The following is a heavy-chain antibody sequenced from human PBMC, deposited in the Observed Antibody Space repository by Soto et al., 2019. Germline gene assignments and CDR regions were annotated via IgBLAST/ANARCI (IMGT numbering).Heavy chain of an antibody. CDR1: GFTFSSYA. D-gene: IGHD3-10*01. Sequence: GGSLRLSCAASGFTFSSYAMSWVRQAPGKGLEWVSAISGSGGSTYYADSVKGRFTISRDNSKNTLYLQMNSLRAEDTAVYYCAKDHYGLHQIHYYYGMDVWGQGTTVTVSS. CDR2: ISGSGGST. CDR3: AKDHYGLHQIHYYYGMDV. V-gene: IGHV3-23*01. J-gene: IGHJ6*02.